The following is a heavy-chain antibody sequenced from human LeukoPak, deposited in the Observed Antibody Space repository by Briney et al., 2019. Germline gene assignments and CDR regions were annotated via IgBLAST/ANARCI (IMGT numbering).Heavy chain of an antibody. CDR2: INTNTGNP. Sequence: ASVTVSCKASGYTFTSYAMNWVRQAPGQGLEWMGWINTNTGNPTYAQGFTGRFVFSLDTSVSTAYLQISSLKAEDTAVYYCAREDKLRGGEGAFDIWGQGTMVTVSS. D-gene: IGHD1-7*01. V-gene: IGHV7-4-1*02. CDR3: AREDKLRGGEGAFDI. CDR1: GYTFTSYA. J-gene: IGHJ3*02.